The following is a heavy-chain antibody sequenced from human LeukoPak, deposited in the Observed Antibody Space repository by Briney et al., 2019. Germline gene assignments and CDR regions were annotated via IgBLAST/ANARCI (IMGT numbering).Heavy chain of an antibody. J-gene: IGHJ4*02. CDR3: ASVWFGELLQKAFDY. V-gene: IGHV4-38-2*02. Sequence: SETLPLTCTVSGYSISSGYYWGWIRQPPGKGLEWIGSIYHSGSTYYNPSLKSRVTISVDTSKNQFSLKLSSVTAADTAVYYCASVWFGELLQKAFDYWGQGTLVTVSS. CDR1: GYSISSGYY. CDR2: IYHSGST. D-gene: IGHD3-10*01.